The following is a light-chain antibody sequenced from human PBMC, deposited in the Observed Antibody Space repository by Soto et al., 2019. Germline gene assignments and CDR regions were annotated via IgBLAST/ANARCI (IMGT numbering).Light chain of an antibody. V-gene: IGKV1-5*03. Sequence: DIQLTQSPSTLSASVGDRVIITCRASQRISGWMAWYQQKPGKAPNLLIYKTLKTGVPSRFSGSGSGTELTHIISSLQPDDFATYYCQQYHTYSFGQGTAGEIK. CDR3: QQYHTYS. CDR1: QRISGW. J-gene: IGKJ1*01. CDR2: KT.